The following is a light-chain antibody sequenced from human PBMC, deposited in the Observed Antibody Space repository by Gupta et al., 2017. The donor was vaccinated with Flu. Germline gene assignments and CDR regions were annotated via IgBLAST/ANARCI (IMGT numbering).Light chain of an antibody. CDR3: ATWDDSRGGPV. CDR1: TSNIGSHY. CDR2: RNN. V-gene: IGLV1-47*01. Sequence: QSVLTQSPSASATPGPSVTISCSGGTSNIGSHYVHWYQQPPGMAPQLLVYRNNQSPSTVPDRFTASKSGTSASLAIRGLRSEDEADYYCATWDDSRGGPVFGGGTKLAVL. J-gene: IGLJ3*02.